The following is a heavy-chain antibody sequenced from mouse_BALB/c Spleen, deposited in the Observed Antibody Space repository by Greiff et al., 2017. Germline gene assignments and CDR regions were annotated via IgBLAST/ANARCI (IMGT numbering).Heavy chain of an antibody. Sequence: DVQLQESGPGLVKPSQSLSLTCTVTGYSITSDYAWNWIRQFPGNKLEWMGYISYSGSTSYNPSLKSRISITRDTSKNQFFLQLNSVTTEDTATYYCAGRLRRYWYFDVWGAGTTVTVSS. CDR1: GYSITSDYA. CDR3: AGRLRRYWYFDV. D-gene: IGHD1-2*01. J-gene: IGHJ1*01. V-gene: IGHV3-2*02. CDR2: ISYSGST.